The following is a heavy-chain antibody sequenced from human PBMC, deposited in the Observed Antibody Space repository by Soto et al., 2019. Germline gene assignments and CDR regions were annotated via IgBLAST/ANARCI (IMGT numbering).Heavy chain of an antibody. D-gene: IGHD3-22*01. CDR1: GFTFSSYA. CDR3: AKLTYPSDSTGYYYERVSVWIDS. J-gene: IGHJ5*01. Sequence: EVQLLESGGGLIQPGGSLRLSCAASGFTFSSYAMSWVRQAPGKGLEWVSGISASGGTANLADSVEGRCTISRDNSKSTLYLQMNSLRAEDTAVYYCAKLTYPSDSTGYYYERVSVWIDSWGQGTLVTVSS. V-gene: IGHV3-23*01. CDR2: ISASGGTA.